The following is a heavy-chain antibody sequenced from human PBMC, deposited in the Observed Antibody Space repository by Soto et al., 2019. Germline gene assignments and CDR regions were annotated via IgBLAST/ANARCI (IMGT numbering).Heavy chain of an antibody. CDR3: ARGHEGDVATH. D-gene: IGHD5-12*01. CDR1: GGSLSGYY. CDR2: VKDGGHT. Sequence: QVQLQQWGAGLLKPSETLSLNCAVTGGSLSGYYWSWIRQPPGKGLEWIGEVKDGGHTNYSPSLRCRVTISSDTSNNQFSLRLNSVTAADTGVYYCARGHEGDVATHWDQGSLVTVSS. V-gene: IGHV4-34*01. J-gene: IGHJ4*02.